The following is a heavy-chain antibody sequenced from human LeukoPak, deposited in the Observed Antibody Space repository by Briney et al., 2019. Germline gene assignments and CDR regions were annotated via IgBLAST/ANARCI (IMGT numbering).Heavy chain of an antibody. CDR3: ASMDYPTYNWFDP. V-gene: IGHV3-23*01. Sequence: GGSLRLSCAASGFTFSSYAMSWVRQAPGKGLEWVSAISGSGGSTYCAGSVKGRFTISRDNSKNTLYLQMNSLRAEDTAVYYCASMDYPTYNWFDPWGQGTLVTVSS. CDR1: GFTFSSYA. D-gene: IGHD3/OR15-3a*01. CDR2: ISGSGGST. J-gene: IGHJ5*02.